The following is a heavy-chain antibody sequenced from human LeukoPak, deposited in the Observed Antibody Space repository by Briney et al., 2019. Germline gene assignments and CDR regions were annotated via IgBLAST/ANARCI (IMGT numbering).Heavy chain of an antibody. J-gene: IGHJ4*02. CDR3: AKFGSSGLQGY. D-gene: IGHD6-6*01. CDR1: GFTLSGYS. Sequence: GESLRLSCAASGFTLSGYSMSWVRQAPGKGLEWVSSISSTSTYIYYADSVKGRFTISRDNAKNSLYLQMNSLRAEDTAVYYCAKFGSSGLQGYWGQGTLVTVSS. V-gene: IGHV3-21*01. CDR2: ISSTSTYI.